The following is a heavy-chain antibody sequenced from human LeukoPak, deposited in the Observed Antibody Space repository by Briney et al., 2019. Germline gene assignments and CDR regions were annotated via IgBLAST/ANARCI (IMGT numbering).Heavy chain of an antibody. CDR2: ISGSGGST. D-gene: IGHD1-7*01. Sequence: GGSLRLSCAASGFTFSSYAMSWVRQAPGKGLEWVSAISGSGGSTYYADSVKGRFTISRDKSKSTLFLQMNSLRAEDAAVYYCARRNYYLDYWGQGTLVTVSS. V-gene: IGHV3-23*01. J-gene: IGHJ4*02. CDR1: GFTFSSYA. CDR3: ARRNYYLDY.